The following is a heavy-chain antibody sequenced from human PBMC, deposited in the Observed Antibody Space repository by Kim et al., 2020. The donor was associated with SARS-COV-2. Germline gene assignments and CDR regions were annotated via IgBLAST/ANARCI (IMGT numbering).Heavy chain of an antibody. CDR2: INPNSGGT. J-gene: IGHJ6*02. Sequence: ASVKVSCKASGYTFTGYYMHWVRQAPGQGLEWMGWINPNSGGTNYAQKFQGRVTMTRDTSISTAYMELSRLRSDDTAVYYCARDPRGIVVVPMDVWGQGTTVTVSS. D-gene: IGHD2-2*01. V-gene: IGHV1-2*02. CDR3: ARDPRGIVVVPMDV. CDR1: GYTFTGYY.